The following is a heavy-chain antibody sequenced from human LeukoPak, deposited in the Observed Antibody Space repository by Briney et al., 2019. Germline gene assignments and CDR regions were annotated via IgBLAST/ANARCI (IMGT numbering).Heavy chain of an antibody. CDR1: GFTFSSYA. CDR2: ISYDGSNR. J-gene: IGHJ4*02. V-gene: IGHV3-30*04. CDR3: ARGAYSSSWLNFDY. Sequence: GGSLRLSCAASGFTFSSYAMHWVRQAPGKGLEWVAVISYDGSNRYYADSVKGRFTISRDKSKNTLYLQMNSLGDEDTAVYYCARGAYSSSWLNFDYWGQGTLVTVSS. D-gene: IGHD6-13*01.